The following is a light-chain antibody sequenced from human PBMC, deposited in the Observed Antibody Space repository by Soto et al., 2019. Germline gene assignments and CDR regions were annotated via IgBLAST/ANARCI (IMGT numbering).Light chain of an antibody. CDR3: SSYTSSSTYV. CDR2: EVS. Sequence: QSALTQPASVSGSPGQSITISCTGTSSDVGGYNYVSWYQQHPGKAPKLMIYEVSNRPSGVSNRFSGSKSGNTASLTISGLQAEDEADYYCSSYTSSSTYVVXTGTKLTGL. CDR1: SSDVGGYNY. V-gene: IGLV2-14*01. J-gene: IGLJ1*01.